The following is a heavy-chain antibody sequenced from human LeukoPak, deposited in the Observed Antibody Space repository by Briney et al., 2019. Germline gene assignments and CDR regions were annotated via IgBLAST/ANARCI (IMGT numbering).Heavy chain of an antibody. CDR2: INKDGSTT. J-gene: IGHJ4*02. V-gene: IGHV3-74*01. CDR1: GFTFSSYW. Sequence: GGSLRLSCAVSGFTFSSYWMHWVRQAPGKGLVWVSRINKDGSTTAYADSVKGRFTISRDNTKNTLYLQMNSLRAEDTAVYYCARTYSSFDYWGQGTLVTVSS. D-gene: IGHD6-19*01. CDR3: ARTYSSFDY.